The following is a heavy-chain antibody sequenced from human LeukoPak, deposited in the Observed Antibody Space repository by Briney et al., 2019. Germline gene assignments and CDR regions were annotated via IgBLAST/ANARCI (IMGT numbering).Heavy chain of an antibody. V-gene: IGHV3-74*01. J-gene: IGHJ4*02. CDR3: ARDDGYNKVDY. D-gene: IGHD5-24*01. Sequence: PGGSLRLSCAASGFTFSSHWMHWVRQAPGKGLVWVSRINSDGSSTRYADSVKGRFTISRDNAKNTLYLQINSLRAEDTAVYYCARDDGYNKVDYWGQGTLVTVSS. CDR2: INSDGSST. CDR1: GFTFSSHW.